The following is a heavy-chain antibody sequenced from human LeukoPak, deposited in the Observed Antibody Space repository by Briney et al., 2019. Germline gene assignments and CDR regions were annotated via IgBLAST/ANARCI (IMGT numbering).Heavy chain of an antibody. D-gene: IGHD2-15*01. CDR2: INHSGST. J-gene: IGHJ4*02. V-gene: IGHV4-34*01. CDR3: AAGSGPLDY. Sequence: SETLSLTCAVYGGSFSGYYWSWIRQPPGKGLEWIGEINHSGSTNYNPSLKSRVTISVDTSKNQFSLKLSSVTAADTAVYYCAAGSGPLDYWGQGTLVTVSS. CDR1: GGSFSGYY.